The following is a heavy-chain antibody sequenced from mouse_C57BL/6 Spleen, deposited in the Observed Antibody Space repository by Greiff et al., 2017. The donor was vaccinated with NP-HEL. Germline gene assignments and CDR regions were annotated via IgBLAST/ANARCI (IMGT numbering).Heavy chain of an antibody. V-gene: IGHV1-82*01. D-gene: IGHD1-1*01. CDR2: IYPGDGDT. CDR1: GYAFSSSW. J-gene: IGHJ1*03. CDR3: ARYPVVATNWYFDV. Sequence: VQLQQSGPELVKPGASVKISCKASGYAFSSSWMNWVKQRPGKGLEWIGRIYPGDGDTNYNGKFKGKATLTADKSSSTAYMQLSSLTSEDSAVYFCARYPVVATNWYFDVWGTGTTVTVSS.